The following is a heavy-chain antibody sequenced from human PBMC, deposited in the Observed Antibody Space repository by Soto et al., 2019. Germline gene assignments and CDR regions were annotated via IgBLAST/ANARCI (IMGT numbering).Heavy chain of an antibody. CDR3: ARGQRFSDWFDP. V-gene: IGHV4-4*07. J-gene: IGHJ5*02. Sequence: SETLSLTCTVTGGAISCYYWTWIRQSDGEGLEWIGRIYSSGSTNYNPSLKSRVTISLDTSMNYFSLRLSSVTAADTAVYYCARGQRFSDWFDPWGPGTLVTVSS. D-gene: IGHD3-3*01. CDR2: IYSSGST. CDR1: GGAISCYY.